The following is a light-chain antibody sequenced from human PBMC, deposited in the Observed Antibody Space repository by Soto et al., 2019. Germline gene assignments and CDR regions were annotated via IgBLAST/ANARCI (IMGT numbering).Light chain of an antibody. V-gene: IGKV3-20*01. CDR1: QTISSNN. J-gene: IGKJ1*01. Sequence: EIVLTQSPGTLSVSPGERVTLSCRASQTISSNNLAWYQQKPGQAPSLLIYGTSSRATGIPDRFSGSGSGTDFTLTISRLEPEHSAIYYCQQYGSWTFGQGTKVEI. CDR2: GTS. CDR3: QQYGSWT.